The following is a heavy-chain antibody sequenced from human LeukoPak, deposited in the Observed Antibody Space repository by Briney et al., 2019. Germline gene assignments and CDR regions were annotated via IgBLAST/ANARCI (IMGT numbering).Heavy chain of an antibody. D-gene: IGHD5-18*01. CDR2: INSDGSST. Sequence: TGGSLRLSCAASGFTFSSYWMHWVRQAPGKGLVWVSRINSDGSSTSYADSVKGRFTISRDNAKNTLYLQMNSLRAEDTAVYYCARGYSYGYFDYWGQGTLVTVSS. J-gene: IGHJ4*02. CDR1: GFTFSSYW. CDR3: ARGYSYGYFDY. V-gene: IGHV3-74*01.